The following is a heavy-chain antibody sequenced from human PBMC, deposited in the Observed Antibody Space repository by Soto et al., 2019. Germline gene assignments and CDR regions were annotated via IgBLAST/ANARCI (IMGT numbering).Heavy chain of an antibody. Sequence: QVQLVESGGGVVQPGRSLRLSCAASGFTFSNYGMHWVRQAPGKGLEWVAVISYDGSNKYYADSVKGRFTISRDNSKNTLYLQMTSLRVEDTAMYYCAKNPGYNSGWYSIDYWGQGTLVTVSS. CDR3: AKNPGYNSGWYSIDY. D-gene: IGHD6-19*01. V-gene: IGHV3-30*18. J-gene: IGHJ4*02. CDR2: ISYDGSNK. CDR1: GFTFSNYG.